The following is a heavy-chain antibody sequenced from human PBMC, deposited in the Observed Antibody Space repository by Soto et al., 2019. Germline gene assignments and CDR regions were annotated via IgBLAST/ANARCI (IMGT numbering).Heavy chain of an antibody. J-gene: IGHJ4*02. V-gene: IGHV4-61*01. D-gene: IGHD2-21*02. CDR2: IYYSGST. CDR1: GGPVSSGSHY. Sequence: SETLSLTCTVSGGPVSSGSHYWSWIRQPPGKELEWVGYIYYSGSTNYNPSLESRVTISIDTSESQFSLKLNSVTAADTAVYYCARAKGAYCGGDCYFDYWGQGTLVTVSS. CDR3: ARAKGAYCGGDCYFDY.